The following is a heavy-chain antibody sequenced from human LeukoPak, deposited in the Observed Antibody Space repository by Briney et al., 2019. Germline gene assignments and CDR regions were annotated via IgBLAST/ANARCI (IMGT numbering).Heavy chain of an antibody. Sequence: GSLRLSCVASGFAFSSAWMNWVRQAPGKGLEWVGRIKANPDGGTADYSAPVTRRFTIPRDDAKYTVYLHLDSLKTEDTAVYYCAADVPGWNPMGFDYWGQGVLVSVSS. CDR3: AADVPGWNPMGFDY. CDR1: GFAFSSAW. CDR2: IKANPDGGTA. D-gene: IGHD1-1*01. V-gene: IGHV3-15*01. J-gene: IGHJ4*02.